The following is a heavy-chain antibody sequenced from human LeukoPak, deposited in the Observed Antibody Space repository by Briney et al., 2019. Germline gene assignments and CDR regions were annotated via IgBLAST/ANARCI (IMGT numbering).Heavy chain of an antibody. D-gene: IGHD3-10*01. V-gene: IGHV3-21*01. CDR1: GFTFSSYS. CDR2: ISSSSSYI. Sequence: GGSLRLSCAASGFTFSSYSMNWVRQAPGKGLEWVSSISSSSSYIYYADSVKGRFTISRDNAKNSLYLQMNSLRAEDTAVYYCARMVRGVIIGWFDPWGQGTPVTVSS. J-gene: IGHJ5*02. CDR3: ARMVRGVIIGWFDP.